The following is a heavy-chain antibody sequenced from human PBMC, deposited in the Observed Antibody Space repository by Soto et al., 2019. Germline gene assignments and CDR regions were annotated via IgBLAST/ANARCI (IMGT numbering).Heavy chain of an antibody. V-gene: IGHV1-2*02. D-gene: IGHD5-12*01. CDR1: GYTFTGYY. CDR2: INPNSGGT. CDR3: ARFRGGYNLKWFDP. Sequence: GASVKVSCKASGYTFTGYYMHWVRQAPGQGLEWMGWINPNSGGTNYAQKFQGRVTMTRDTSISTAYMELSRLRSDDTAVYYCARFRGGYNLKWFDPWGQGTLVTVSS. J-gene: IGHJ5*02.